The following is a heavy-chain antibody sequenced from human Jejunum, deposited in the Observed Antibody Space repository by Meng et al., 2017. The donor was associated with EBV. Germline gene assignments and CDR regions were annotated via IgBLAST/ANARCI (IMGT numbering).Heavy chain of an antibody. J-gene: IGHJ5*02. Sequence: VELVQSGTECREPRALVKVSCKGAGYIFTNYPINWVRQAPGQRLEWMGWINTNTGSPSYAQGFTGRFVFSLDTSVNTAYLHIYSLKAEDTAMYYCARKIYYDRSGWPIWFDHWGQGTLVTVSS. CDR1: GYIFTNYP. CDR2: INTNTGSP. V-gene: IGHV7-4-1*01. D-gene: IGHD3-22*01. CDR3: ARKIYYDRSGWPIWFDH.